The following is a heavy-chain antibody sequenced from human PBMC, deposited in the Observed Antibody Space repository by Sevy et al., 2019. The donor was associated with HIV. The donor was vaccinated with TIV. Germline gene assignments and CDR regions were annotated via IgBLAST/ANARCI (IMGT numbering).Heavy chain of an antibody. Sequence: GGSLRLSCAVSGFTFSRFGMHWVRQAPGKGLEWVAVISYDGNDKHYAESVKGRFTISRDNSKNTLHLEMNRLRAEDTAVYYCASDQQITIVGEITDYYFYYGMDVWGQGTTVTVSS. CDR3: ASDQQITIVGEITDYYFYYGMDV. CDR1: GFTFSRFG. D-gene: IGHD3-3*01. CDR2: ISYDGNDK. J-gene: IGHJ6*02. V-gene: IGHV3-30*04.